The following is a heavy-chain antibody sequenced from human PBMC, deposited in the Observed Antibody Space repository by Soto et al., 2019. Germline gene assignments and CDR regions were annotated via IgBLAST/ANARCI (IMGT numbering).Heavy chain of an antibody. V-gene: IGHV4-31*03. Sequence: SETLSLTCTVSGGSISSGGYYWSWIRQHPWKGLEWIGYIYYSGSTYYNPSLKSRVTISVDTSKNQFSLKLSSVTAADTAVYYCARGGNNYGDYVFNYWGQGTLVTFSS. CDR1: GGSISSGGYY. CDR2: IYYSGST. CDR3: ARGGNNYGDYVFNY. J-gene: IGHJ4*02. D-gene: IGHD4-17*01.